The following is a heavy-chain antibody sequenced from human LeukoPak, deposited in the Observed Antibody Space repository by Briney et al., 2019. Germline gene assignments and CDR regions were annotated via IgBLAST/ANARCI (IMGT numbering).Heavy chain of an antibody. CDR1: GFTFSSYD. J-gene: IGHJ2*01. CDR2: IGTAGDP. D-gene: IGHD4-11*01. V-gene: IGHV3-13*05. Sequence: GRSLRLSCAASGFTFSSYDMHWVRQATGKGLEWVSAIGTAGDPYYPGYVKGRFTISRENAKNSLYLQMNSLRAGDTAVYYCARSVPKDYSNYGWYFDLWGRGTLVTVSS. CDR3: ARSVPKDYSNYGWYFDL.